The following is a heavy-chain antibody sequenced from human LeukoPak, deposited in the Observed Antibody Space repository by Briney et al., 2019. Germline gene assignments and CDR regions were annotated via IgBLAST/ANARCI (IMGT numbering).Heavy chain of an antibody. CDR2: INYSGTT. V-gene: IGHV4-34*09. CDR1: GGSFSGYY. Sequence: SSETLSLTCAVYGGSFSGYYWSWIRQPPGKGLEWIGEINYSGTTNHSPSLKNRISISVDMSKKQFSLELTSVTAADTALYYCAKNSWSGNGGWFDSWGQGTLVTVSS. D-gene: IGHD3-3*01. J-gene: IGHJ5*01. CDR3: AKNSWSGNGGWFDS.